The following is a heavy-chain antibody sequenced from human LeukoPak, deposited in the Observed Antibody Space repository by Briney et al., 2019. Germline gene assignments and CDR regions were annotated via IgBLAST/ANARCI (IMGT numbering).Heavy chain of an antibody. CDR1: GFTLSTFG. Sequence: GGSLRLSCAASGFTLSTFGNHWVRQAPGKGLEWVASISSDGNNKYYVGSVEGRFTISRDNSKNTLYLQMNSLRAEDTAVYYCTKVRVATKLTTELDYWGQGTLVTVSS. D-gene: IGHD4-17*01. CDR2: ISSDGNNK. V-gene: IGHV3-30*18. CDR3: TKVRVATKLTTELDY. J-gene: IGHJ4*02.